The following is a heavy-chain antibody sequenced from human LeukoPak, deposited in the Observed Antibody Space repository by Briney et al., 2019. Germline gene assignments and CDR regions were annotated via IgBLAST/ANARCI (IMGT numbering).Heavy chain of an antibody. V-gene: IGHV3-48*01. CDR1: GFTFSSYS. D-gene: IGHD2-2*01. CDR3: ARDFSSFKVPAAQTFNY. Sequence: PGGSLRLSCAASGFTFSSYSMNWVRQAPGKGLEWVSYISSSSSTIYYADSVKGRFTISRDNAKNSLYLQMNSLRAEDTAVYYCARDFSSFKVPAAQTFNYWGQGTLVTVSS. CDR2: ISSSSSTI. J-gene: IGHJ4*02.